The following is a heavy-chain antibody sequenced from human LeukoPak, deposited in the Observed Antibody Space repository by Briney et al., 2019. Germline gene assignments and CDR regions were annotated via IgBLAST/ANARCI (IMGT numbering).Heavy chain of an antibody. J-gene: IGHJ4*02. CDR3: VKAPFVDY. CDR2: FYSGGSR. Sequence: PGGSLRLSCAASGFTVSSNYMSWVRQAPGKGLEWVSVFYSGGSRYYADSVKGRLTISRDNSKNTLYLQMSSLRAEDTAVYYCVKAPFVDYWGQGTLVTVSS. D-gene: IGHD2/OR15-2a*01. CDR1: GFTVSSNY. V-gene: IGHV3-53*05.